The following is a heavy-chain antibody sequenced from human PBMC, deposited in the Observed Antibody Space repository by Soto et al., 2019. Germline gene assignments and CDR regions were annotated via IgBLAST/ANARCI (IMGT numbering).Heavy chain of an antibody. D-gene: IGHD6-19*01. Sequence: QVQLQESGPGLVKPSETLSLTCTVSGGSISSYYWSWIRQPPGKGLEWIGYIYYSGSTNYNPSLKSRVTISVDTSKNQFSLKLSSVTAADTAVYYCARREIAVAGTWWVDPWGQGTLVTVSS. V-gene: IGHV4-59*08. CDR2: IYYSGST. J-gene: IGHJ5*02. CDR3: ARREIAVAGTWWVDP. CDR1: GGSISSYY.